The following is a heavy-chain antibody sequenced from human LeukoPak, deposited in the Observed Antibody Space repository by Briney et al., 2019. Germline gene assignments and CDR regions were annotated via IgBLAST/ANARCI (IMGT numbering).Heavy chain of an antibody. Sequence: PGGSLRLSCAASGFTFDDYAMHWVRQAPGKGLEWVSSISWNSGDIDYADSVRGRFTISRDNAKNSLYLQMNSLRAEDTALYYCAKDIRYSSSWYGGFEVWGQGTTVTVSS. V-gene: IGHV3-9*01. CDR2: ISWNSGDI. CDR3: AKDIRYSSSWYGGFEV. D-gene: IGHD6-13*01. J-gene: IGHJ3*01. CDR1: GFTFDDYA.